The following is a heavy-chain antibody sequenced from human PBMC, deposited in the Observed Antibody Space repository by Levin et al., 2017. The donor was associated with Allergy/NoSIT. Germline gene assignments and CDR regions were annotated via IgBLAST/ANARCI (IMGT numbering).Heavy chain of an antibody. V-gene: IGHV3-15*01. Sequence: LSLTCAASGFTFSNAWMSWVRQAPGKGLEWVGRIKSKTDGGTTDYAAPVKGRFTISRDDSKNTLYLQMNSLKTEDTAVYYCTTDVGGTPWELLLDFDYWGQGTLVTVSS. J-gene: IGHJ4*02. CDR1: GFTFSNAW. CDR2: IKSKTDGGTT. CDR3: TTDVGGTPWELLLDFDY. D-gene: IGHD1-26*01.